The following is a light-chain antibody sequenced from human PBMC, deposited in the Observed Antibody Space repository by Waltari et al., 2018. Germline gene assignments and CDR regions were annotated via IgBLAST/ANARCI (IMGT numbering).Light chain of an antibody. Sequence: SYELTQPSSVSVSPGQPARITCSGNVLAGKYARWFQQKQGQTPVLIIYKDTEPPSGIPERLSGSSSGSPVTLTISGAQVEDEGDYYCYSATDNNVRVFGGGTKLTVL. CDR2: KDT. V-gene: IGLV3-27*01. J-gene: IGLJ3*02. CDR1: VLAGKY. CDR3: YSATDNNVRV.